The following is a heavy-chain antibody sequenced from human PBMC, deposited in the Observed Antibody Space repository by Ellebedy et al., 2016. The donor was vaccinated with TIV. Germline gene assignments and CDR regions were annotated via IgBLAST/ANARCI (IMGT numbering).Heavy chain of an antibody. CDR3: AVCRTGYIFEC. V-gene: IGHV3-72*01. D-gene: IGHD2-15*01. Sequence: PGGSLRLSCAGSGFTFSDYHMDWVRQAPGKGLEWVGRIRNKVRRYTTEYASSVKGRFTISRDDSKHSLYLQMNSLKIEDTAMYYCAVCRTGYIFECWGQGTLVAVSS. CDR1: GFTFSDYH. CDR2: IRNKVRRYTT. J-gene: IGHJ4*02.